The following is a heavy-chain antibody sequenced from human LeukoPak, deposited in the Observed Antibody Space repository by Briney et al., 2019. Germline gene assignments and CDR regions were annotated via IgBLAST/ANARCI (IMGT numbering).Heavy chain of an antibody. J-gene: IGHJ4*02. D-gene: IGHD1-7*01. V-gene: IGHV1-2*02. CDR2: INPGTGDA. CDR1: GYTFTGYY. CDR3: ARDGEELREENDDF. Sequence: ASVKVSCKPSGYTFTGYYIHWVRQAPGQGLEWMGWINPGTGDAKYSQRFQGRVTMTRDTSINTAYMEMTSLTSDDAAVFYCARDGEELREENDDFWGQGTLVIVSS.